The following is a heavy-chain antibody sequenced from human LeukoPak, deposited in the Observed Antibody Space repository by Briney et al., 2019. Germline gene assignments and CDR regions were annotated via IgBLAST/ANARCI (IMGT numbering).Heavy chain of an antibody. CDR1: GFTFSNYW. Sequence: GESLRLSCAASGFTFSNYWLTWVRQAPGKGLEWVANIKQDGSEKQYVDSVKGRFTISRDNAKRSLYLQMNSLTAEDTAVFYCARGVDYHYYYYMDFWGKGTTVTVSS. CDR3: ARGVDYHYYYYMDF. CDR2: IKQDGSEK. J-gene: IGHJ6*03. V-gene: IGHV3-7*01.